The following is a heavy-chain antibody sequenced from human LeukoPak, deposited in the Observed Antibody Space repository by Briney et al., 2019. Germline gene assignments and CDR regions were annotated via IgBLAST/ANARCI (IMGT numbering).Heavy chain of an antibody. CDR1: GFTFSSYG. J-gene: IGHJ4*02. D-gene: IGHD6-13*01. V-gene: IGHV3-23*01. CDR3: AKDFDKSGGTCFDY. CDR2: ISDGGGST. Sequence: GGSLRLSCAASGFTFSSYGMSWVRQAPGKGLEWVSAISDGGGSTYYADSVRGRFTLSRDNSKNTLYLQMSSLTAADTAVYYCAKDFDKSGGTCFDYWGQGALVTVSS.